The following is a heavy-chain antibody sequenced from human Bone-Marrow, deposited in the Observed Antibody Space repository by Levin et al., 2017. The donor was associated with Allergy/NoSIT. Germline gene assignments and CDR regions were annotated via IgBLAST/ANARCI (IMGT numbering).Heavy chain of an antibody. Sequence: SGGSLRLSCAASGFTFSSYSMNWVRQAPGKGLEWVSSISSSSSYIYYADSVKGRFTISRDNAKNSLYLQMNSLRAEDTAVYYCARDWYYDILTGYYTDWFDPWGQGTLVTVSS. CDR1: GFTFSSYS. D-gene: IGHD3-9*01. V-gene: IGHV3-21*01. J-gene: IGHJ5*02. CDR2: ISSSSSYI. CDR3: ARDWYYDILTGYYTDWFDP.